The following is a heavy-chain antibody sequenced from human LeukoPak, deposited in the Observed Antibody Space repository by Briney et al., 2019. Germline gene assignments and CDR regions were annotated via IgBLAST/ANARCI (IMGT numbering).Heavy chain of an antibody. Sequence: SETLSLTCAVSGYSISSGYYWGWIRQPPGKGLEWIGSIYHSGSTYYNPSLKSRVTISVDTSKNQFSLKLSSVTAADTAVYYCARLSFLESGYADYWGQGTLVTVSS. CDR2: IYHSGST. D-gene: IGHD3-3*01. J-gene: IGHJ4*02. V-gene: IGHV4-38-2*01. CDR1: GYSISSGYY. CDR3: ARLSFLESGYADY.